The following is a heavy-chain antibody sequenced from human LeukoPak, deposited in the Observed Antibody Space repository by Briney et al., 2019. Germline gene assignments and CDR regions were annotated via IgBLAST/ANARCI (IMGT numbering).Heavy chain of an antibody. J-gene: IGHJ4*02. D-gene: IGHD3-10*01. Sequence: GESLKISCKGSGYSFTNYWIGWVRQMPGKGLEWMGFIYPGDSDARYSPSFQGQVTLSADKSINTAYLQWSSLKASDTDMYYCATKLNVHYFDYWGQGSLVTVSS. CDR1: GYSFTNYW. CDR2: IYPGDSDA. CDR3: ATKLNVHYFDY. V-gene: IGHV5-51*01.